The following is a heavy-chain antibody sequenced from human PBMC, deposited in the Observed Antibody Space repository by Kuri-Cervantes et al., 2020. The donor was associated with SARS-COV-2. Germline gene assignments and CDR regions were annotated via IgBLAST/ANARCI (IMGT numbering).Heavy chain of an antibody. D-gene: IGHD2-2*01. J-gene: IGHJ4*02. V-gene: IGHV4-34*01. CDR1: GGSFSGYY. Sequence: ESLKISCAVYGGSFSGYYWSWIRQPPGKGLEWIAEINHSGSTNYNPSLKSRVTISVDTSKNQFSLKLSSVTAADTAVYYCASRYCSSTSCYRTTGKYYFDYWGQGTLVTVSS. CDR2: INHSGST. CDR3: ASRYCSSTSCYRTTGKYYFDY.